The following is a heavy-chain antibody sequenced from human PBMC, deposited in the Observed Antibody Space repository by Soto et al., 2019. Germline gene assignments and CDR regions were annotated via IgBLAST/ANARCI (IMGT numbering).Heavy chain of an antibody. CDR1: GYSFTSYW. V-gene: IGHV5-51*01. J-gene: IGHJ6*02. D-gene: IGHD2-2*01. CDR3: ARLLVPPAQVGLSYYFYGMDV. Sequence: EVQLVQSGAEVKKPGESLKISCKGSGYSFTSYWIGWVRQMPGKGLEWMGIIYPGDSDTRYSPSFQGQVTISADKSITTAYLQWSSLKASDTAMYYCARLLVPPAQVGLSYYFYGMDVWAQGTTVTVSS. CDR2: IYPGDSDT.